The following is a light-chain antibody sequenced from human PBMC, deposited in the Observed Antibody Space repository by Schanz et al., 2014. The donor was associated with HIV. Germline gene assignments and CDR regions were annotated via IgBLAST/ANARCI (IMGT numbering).Light chain of an antibody. V-gene: IGKV3D-20*02. Sequence: EIVLTQSPGSLSLSPGGRATLSCGASQRLSSSYLAWYQQKRDQPPRLVIYATSTRAAGIPDRFSGTGSGTDFTLTISSLEPEDVAVYYCQQRSNWPLVTFGPGTKVDIK. CDR3: QQRSNWPLVT. CDR1: QRLSSSY. CDR2: ATS. J-gene: IGKJ3*01.